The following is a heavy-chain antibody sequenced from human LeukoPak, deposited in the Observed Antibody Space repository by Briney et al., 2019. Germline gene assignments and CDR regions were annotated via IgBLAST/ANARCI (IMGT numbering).Heavy chain of an antibody. CDR3: ARITYYYYMDV. Sequence: SETLSLTCTVSGYSISSGYYWGWIRQPPGKGLEWIGSIYHSGSTYYNPSLKSRVTISVDMSKNQFSLKLRSVTAADTAVYYCARITYYYYMDVWGKGTTVTISS. J-gene: IGHJ6*03. D-gene: IGHD1-14*01. CDR1: GYSISSGYY. CDR2: IYHSGST. V-gene: IGHV4-38-2*02.